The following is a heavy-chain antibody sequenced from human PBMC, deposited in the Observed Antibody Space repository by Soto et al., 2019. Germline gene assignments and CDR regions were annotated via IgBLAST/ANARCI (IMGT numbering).Heavy chain of an antibody. CDR1: GFTFSRYC. Sequence: PGGSLRLSCAASGFTFSRYCMHWVRQVPGKGPEWVSRINDDGSSTNYADSVKGRFTISRDNAQNTLYLQMNDLRAEDTAVYYCTGGPRSTSTGTGAFWGQGTLVSVSS. V-gene: IGHV3-74*01. D-gene: IGHD1-1*01. J-gene: IGHJ4*02. CDR2: INDDGSST. CDR3: TGGPRSTSTGTGAF.